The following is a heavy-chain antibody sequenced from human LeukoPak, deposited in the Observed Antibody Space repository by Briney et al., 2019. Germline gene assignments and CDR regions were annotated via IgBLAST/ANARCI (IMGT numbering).Heavy chain of an antibody. V-gene: IGHV4-4*07. CDR2: IYTSGST. J-gene: IGHJ3*02. Sequence: PSETLSLTCNVSGASITSHYWTWIRQPAGKGLEWIGRIYTSGSTNYNPSLKSRVTMSVDTSKNQFSLKLSSVTAADTAVYYCARAGDCYVLGVCDAFDIWGQGTMVTVSS. D-gene: IGHD2-21*02. CDR1: GASITSHY. CDR3: ARAGDCYVLGVCDAFDI.